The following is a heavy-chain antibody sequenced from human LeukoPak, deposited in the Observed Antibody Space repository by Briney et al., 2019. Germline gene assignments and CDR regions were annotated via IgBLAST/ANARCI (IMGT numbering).Heavy chain of an antibody. Sequence: PSETLSLTCTVPGGSISSYYWSWIRQPPGKGLEWIGYIYYSGSTNYNPSLKSRVTISVDTSKNQFSLKLSSVTAADTAVYYCARLNDDFWSGYTIDYWGQGTLVTVSS. V-gene: IGHV4-59*01. D-gene: IGHD3-3*01. CDR3: ARLNDDFWSGYTIDY. CDR2: IYYSGST. J-gene: IGHJ4*02. CDR1: GGSISSYY.